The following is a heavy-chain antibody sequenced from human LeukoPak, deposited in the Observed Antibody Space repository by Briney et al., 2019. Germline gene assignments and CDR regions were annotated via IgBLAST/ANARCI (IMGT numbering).Heavy chain of an antibody. J-gene: IGHJ6*02. V-gene: IGHV1-18*01. CDR1: GYTFTSYG. D-gene: IGHD5-12*01. CDR2: ISAYNGNT. Sequence: RASVKVSCKASGYTFTSYGISWVRQAPGQGLEWMGWISAYNGNTNYAQKLQSRVTMTTDTSTSTAYMELWSLRSDDTAVYYCARVDGYSGYDSPYYYYYGMDVWGQGTTVTVSS. CDR3: ARVDGYSGYDSPYYYYYGMDV.